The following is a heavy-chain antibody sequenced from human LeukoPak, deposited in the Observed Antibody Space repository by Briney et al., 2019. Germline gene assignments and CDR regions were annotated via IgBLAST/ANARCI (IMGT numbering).Heavy chain of an antibody. J-gene: IGHJ3*02. V-gene: IGHV5-51*01. Sequence: WESLKISCKGSGYIFTSYWIAWGRQMPGKGLEWMGIIYPGDFDTRYSPSFQGQVTISADKSINTAYLQWRSPQLSDTALYYCAKNLHSRRDGSDICRQATMVTVSS. CDR2: IYPGDFDT. CDR3: AKNLHSRRDGSDI. CDR1: GYIFTSYW.